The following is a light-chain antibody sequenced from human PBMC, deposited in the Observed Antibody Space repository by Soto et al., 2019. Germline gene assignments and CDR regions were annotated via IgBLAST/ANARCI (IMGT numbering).Light chain of an antibody. V-gene: IGKV3-15*01. CDR3: KQYNNWPRT. Sequence: EIVMTQSPATLSVSPGERATLSCRASQSVSSNLAWYQQKPGQAPRLLIYGASTRATGIPARFSGSGSGTEFTLTISSLQSEDLAGYYCKQYNNWPRTFGQGTKLEIK. CDR2: GAS. J-gene: IGKJ2*01. CDR1: QSVSSN.